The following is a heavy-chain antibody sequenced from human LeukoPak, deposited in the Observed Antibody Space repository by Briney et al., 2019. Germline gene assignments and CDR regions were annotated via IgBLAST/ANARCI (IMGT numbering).Heavy chain of an antibody. CDR2: ISGSGGST. Sequence: GGSLRLSCAASGFTFSSNAMSWVRQAPGKGLEWVSAISGSGGSTYYADSVKGRFTISRDNSKNTLYLQMNSLRAEDTAVYYCARDPLGTRPGFDYWGQGTLVTVSS. V-gene: IGHV3-23*01. CDR3: ARDPLGTRPGFDY. J-gene: IGHJ4*02. CDR1: GFTFSSNA. D-gene: IGHD1-1*01.